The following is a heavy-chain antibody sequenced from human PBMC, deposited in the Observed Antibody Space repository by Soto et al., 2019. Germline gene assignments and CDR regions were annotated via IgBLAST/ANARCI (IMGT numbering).Heavy chain of an antibody. D-gene: IGHD3-3*01. V-gene: IGHV3-7*01. J-gene: IGHJ6*02. CDR1: GFTFSSYW. CDR3: ARDPSPLTIFGVGPRSSGMDV. Sequence: PGGSLRLSCAASGFTFSSYWMSWVRQAPGKGLEWVANIKQDGSEKYYVDSVKGRFTISRDNAKNSLYLQMNSLRAEDTAVYYCARDPSPLTIFGVGPRSSGMDVWGQGTTVTVSS. CDR2: IKQDGSEK.